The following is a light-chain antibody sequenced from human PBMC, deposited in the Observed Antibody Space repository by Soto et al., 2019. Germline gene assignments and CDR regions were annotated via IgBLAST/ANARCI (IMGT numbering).Light chain of an antibody. CDR1: QSVRSNY. V-gene: IGKV3-20*01. CDR2: GAS. CDR3: QQYASSPLT. Sequence: EIVLTQSPGTLSLSSGERATLSCRASQSVRSNYLAWYQQKPGQAPRLLIYGASSRATGIPDRFGGSGSGTDFTLPISRLEPKDFAVYYCQQYASSPLTFGGGTKVEIK. J-gene: IGKJ4*01.